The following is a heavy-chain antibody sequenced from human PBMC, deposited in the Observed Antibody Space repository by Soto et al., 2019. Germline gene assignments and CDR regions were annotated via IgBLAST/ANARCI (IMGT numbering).Heavy chain of an antibody. Sequence: ASVKVSCKASGYTFTSYGISWVRQAPGQGLEWMGWISAYNGNTNYAQKLQGRVTMTTDTSTSTAYMELRSLRSDGTAVYYCARDPAAAGSIFYRLDARYAFESWGQGTMVTVSS. V-gene: IGHV1-18*01. J-gene: IGHJ3*02. CDR2: ISAYNGNT. D-gene: IGHD6-13*01. CDR3: ARDPAAAGSIFYRLDARYAFES. CDR1: GYTFTSYG.